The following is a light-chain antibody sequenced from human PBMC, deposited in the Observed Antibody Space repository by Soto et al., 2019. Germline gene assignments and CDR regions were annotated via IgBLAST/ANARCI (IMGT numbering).Light chain of an antibody. V-gene: IGLV2-23*02. Sequence: QSALTQPASVSRSPGQSITISCTGTSSDIGTYNLVSWYQQHPGKAPKLMIYEVNKRPSGVSDRFSGSKSGNTASLTISGLQAEDEADYYCCSYAGSSTLYVFGTGTKLTVL. CDR1: SSDIGTYNL. J-gene: IGLJ1*01. CDR3: CSYAGSSTLYV. CDR2: EVN.